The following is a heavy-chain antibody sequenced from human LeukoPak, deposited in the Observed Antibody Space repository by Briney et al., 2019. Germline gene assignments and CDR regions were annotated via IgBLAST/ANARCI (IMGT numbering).Heavy chain of an antibody. Sequence: GGSLRLSCAASGFTFSSYAMSWVRQAPGKGLEWVANIKQDGSEKYYADSVKGRFTISRDNAKNSLYLQMNSLRAEDTAVYYCARDGYCSSTSCKYYYYYMDVWGKGTTVTVSS. CDR1: GFTFSSYA. CDR2: IKQDGSEK. J-gene: IGHJ6*03. V-gene: IGHV3-7*01. D-gene: IGHD2-2*01. CDR3: ARDGYCSSTSCKYYYYYMDV.